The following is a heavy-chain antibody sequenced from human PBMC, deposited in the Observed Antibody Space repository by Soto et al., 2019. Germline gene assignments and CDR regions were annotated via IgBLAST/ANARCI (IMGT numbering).Heavy chain of an antibody. CDR2: ISWNSGSM. Sequence: VQLVESGGGLVQPGMSLRISCAASGFTFHDFAMHWVRQAPGKGLEWVSGISWNSGSMGYADSVNGRVTISRDNAINSLYLQMNSLRAEDTALYYCAKDKRYNWNDVAAFDIWGQGTMVSVSS. V-gene: IGHV3-9*01. D-gene: IGHD1-20*01. CDR3: AKDKRYNWNDVAAFDI. CDR1: GFTFHDFA. J-gene: IGHJ3*02.